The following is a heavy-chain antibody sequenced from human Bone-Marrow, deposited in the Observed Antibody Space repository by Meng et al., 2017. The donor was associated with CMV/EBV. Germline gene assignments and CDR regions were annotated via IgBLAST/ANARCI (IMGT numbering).Heavy chain of an antibody. CDR3: ARGGGYCSSTSCYNRWFDP. J-gene: IGHJ5*02. CDR2: ISAYNGNT. V-gene: IGHV1-18*01. D-gene: IGHD2-2*02. Sequence: FTSYGIRWVRQAPGQGLEWMGWISAYNGNTNYAQKLQGRVTMTTDTSTSTAYMELRSLRSDDTAVYYCARGGGYCSSTSCYNRWFDPWGQGTLVTVSS. CDR1: FTSYG.